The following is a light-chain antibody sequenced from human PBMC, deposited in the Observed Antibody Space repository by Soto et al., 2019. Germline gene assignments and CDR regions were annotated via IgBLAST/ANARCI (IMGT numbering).Light chain of an antibody. Sequence: EIVMTQSPLSLTVTPGEPASISCRSRYVQKPGQSPQVLIYLGSNRASGVPDRFSGSGSGTDFTLKISSVEAEDVGVYYCMQNLQTPTFGGGTKVEIK. CDR2: LGS. V-gene: IGKV2-28*01. J-gene: IGKJ4*01. CDR3: MQNLQTPT.